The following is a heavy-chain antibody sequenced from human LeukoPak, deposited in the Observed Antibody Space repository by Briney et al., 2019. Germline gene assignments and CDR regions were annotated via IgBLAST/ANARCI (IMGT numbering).Heavy chain of an antibody. CDR1: GFIFSSYS. D-gene: IGHD3-22*01. CDR3: ARDLIYYDSSGYIDY. CDR2: ISSSGSTI. J-gene: IGHJ4*02. V-gene: IGHV3-48*01. Sequence: PGGSLRLSCAASGFIFSSYSMNWVRQAPGKGLEWVSYISSSGSTIYYADSVKGRFTISRDNAKNSLYLQMNSLRAEDTAVYYCARDLIYYDSSGYIDYWGQGTLVTVSS.